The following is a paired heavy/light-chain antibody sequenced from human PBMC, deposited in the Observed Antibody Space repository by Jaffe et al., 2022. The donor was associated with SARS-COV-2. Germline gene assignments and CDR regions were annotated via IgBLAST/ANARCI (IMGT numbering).Heavy chain of an antibody. J-gene: IGHJ5*02. CDR2: IKDDGSEK. Sequence: EVQLVESGGGLVQPGGSLRLSCAVSGFTFSDHWMSWVRQAPGKGLDWVANIKDDGSEKYYTDSVKGRFTISRDSAAKNSLFLQMNSLRAEDTAVYYCTRDETWGQGTLVTVSS. V-gene: IGHV3-7*03. CDR3: TRDET. CDR1: GFTFSDHW.
Light chain of an antibody. J-gene: IGKJ2*01. V-gene: IGKV1-5*03. CDR2: KAS. CDR1: QSISSW. Sequence: DIQMTQSPSTLSASVGDRVTITCRASQSISSWLAWYQQKPGKAPKLLIYKASSLESGVPSRFSGSGSGTEFTLTISSLQPDDFATYYCQQYNGNFGQGTKLEI. CDR3: QQYNGN.